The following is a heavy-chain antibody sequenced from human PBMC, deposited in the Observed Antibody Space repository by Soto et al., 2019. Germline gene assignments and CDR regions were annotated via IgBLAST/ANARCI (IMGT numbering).Heavy chain of an antibody. CDR1: GYTFTSYA. J-gene: IGHJ5*02. V-gene: IGHV1-3*01. CDR3: ARGFGWSGSEQYNWFDP. CDR2: INAGNGNT. Sequence: QVQLVQSGAEVKKPGASVKVSCKASGYTFTSYAMHWVRQAPGQRLEWMGWINAGNGNTKYSQKFQGRVTITRDTSXSXXYMELSSLRSEDTAVYYCARGFGWSGSEQYNWFDPWGQGTLVTVSS. D-gene: IGHD3-3*01.